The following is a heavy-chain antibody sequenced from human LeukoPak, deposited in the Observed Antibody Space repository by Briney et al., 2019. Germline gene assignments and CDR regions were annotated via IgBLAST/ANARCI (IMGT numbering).Heavy chain of an antibody. D-gene: IGHD5-24*01. V-gene: IGHV3-30-3*01. CDR3: ARDIRWLQSHFDY. J-gene: IGHJ4*02. CDR2: ISYDGSSK. CDR1: GFTFSSYA. Sequence: GGSLRLSCAASGFTFSSYAMHWVRQAPGKGLEWVAVISYDGSSKYYADSVKGRFTISRDNSKNTLYLQMNSLRAEDTAVYYCARDIRWLQSHFDYWGQGTLVTVSS.